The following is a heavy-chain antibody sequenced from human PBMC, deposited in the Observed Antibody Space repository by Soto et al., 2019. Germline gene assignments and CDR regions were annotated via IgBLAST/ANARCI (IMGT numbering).Heavy chain of an antibody. CDR3: ARATENRPDDS. CDR1: GYTFTDYY. J-gene: IGHJ4*02. CDR2: NNPNSGGT. V-gene: IGHV1-2*02. Sequence: QVQLVQSGAEVKKPGASVKVSCEASGYTFTDYYIHWVRQAPGQGLEWMGLNNPNSGGTNYAQKVQDRVPITKDTSISTAYMELSRLTSDDTAVYYCARATENRPDDSWGQGTLVTVSS.